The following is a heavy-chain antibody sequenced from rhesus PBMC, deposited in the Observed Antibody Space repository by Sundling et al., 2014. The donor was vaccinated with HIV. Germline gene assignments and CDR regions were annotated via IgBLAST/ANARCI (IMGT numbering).Heavy chain of an antibody. V-gene: IGHV2-174*02. CDR3: ARRTLYFDY. CDR2: IYWDDDK. CDR1: GFSLSTFGMG. Sequence: QVTLKESGPALVKPTQTLTLTCSFSGFSLSTFGMGVGWIRQPPGKTLEWLAHIYWDDDKRYSTSLKSRLTISKDTSKDQVVLTVTNMDPTDTATYFCARRTLYFDYWGQGVVVSVSS. J-gene: IGHJ4*01.